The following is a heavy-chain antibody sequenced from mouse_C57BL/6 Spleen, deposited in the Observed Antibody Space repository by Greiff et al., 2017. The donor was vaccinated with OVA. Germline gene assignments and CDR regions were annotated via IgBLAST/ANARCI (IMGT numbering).Heavy chain of an antibody. Sequence: VQLQQSGAELVRPGASVKLSCTASGFNIKDYYMHWVKQRPEQGLEWIGRIDPEDGDTEYAPKFQGKATMTADTSSNTAYLQLSSLTSEDTAVYYCTPIYYYGSSPFDYWGQGTTLTVSS. V-gene: IGHV14-1*01. J-gene: IGHJ2*01. CDR3: TPIYYYGSSPFDY. CDR1: GFNIKDYY. CDR2: IDPEDGDT. D-gene: IGHD1-1*01.